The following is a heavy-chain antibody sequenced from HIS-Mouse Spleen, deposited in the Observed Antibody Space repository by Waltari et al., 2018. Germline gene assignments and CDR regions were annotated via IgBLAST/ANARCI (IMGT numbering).Heavy chain of an antibody. V-gene: IGHV1-2*02. J-gene: IGHJ6*02. Sequence: QVQLVQSGAEVKKPGASVKVSCKASGYTFTGYYMHWVRQAPGQGLEWMGWINPNSGGANYAQKFQGRVTMTRDTSISTAYMELSRLGSDDTAVYYCAREPLRDGYNSYYYYGMDVWGQGTTVTVSS. CDR1: GYTFTGYY. CDR2: INPNSGGA. D-gene: IGHD5-12*01. CDR3: AREPLRDGYNSYYYYGMDV.